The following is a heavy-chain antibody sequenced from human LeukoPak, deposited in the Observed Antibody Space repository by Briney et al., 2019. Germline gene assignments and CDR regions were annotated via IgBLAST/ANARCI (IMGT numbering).Heavy chain of an antibody. CDR2: ISGSGNYM. J-gene: IGHJ5*01. Sequence: GGSLRLSCAASGFTFDTYGMSWVRQAPGKGLEWVSSISGSGNYMYYKDSVKGRFTISRDNSKNTLLLQMNRLRAEDSAVYYCAKGGHPAVVTTRFDSWGQGTLVTVSS. CDR1: GFTFDTYG. V-gene: IGHV3-23*01. D-gene: IGHD2-21*02. CDR3: AKGGHPAVVTTRFDS.